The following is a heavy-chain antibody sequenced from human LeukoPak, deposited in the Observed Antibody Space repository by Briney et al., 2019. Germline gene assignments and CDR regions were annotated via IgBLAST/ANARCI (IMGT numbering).Heavy chain of an antibody. CDR3: AKNYYDSSGYETTYFDY. J-gene: IGHJ4*02. V-gene: IGHV3-23*01. Sequence: GSLRLSCAASGFTFSSYAMSWVRQAPGKGLEWVSAISGSGGSTYYADSVKGRFTISRDNSKNTLYLQMNSLRAEDTAVYYCAKNYYDSSGYETTYFDYWGQGTLVTVSS. CDR1: GFTFSSYA. CDR2: ISGSGGST. D-gene: IGHD3-22*01.